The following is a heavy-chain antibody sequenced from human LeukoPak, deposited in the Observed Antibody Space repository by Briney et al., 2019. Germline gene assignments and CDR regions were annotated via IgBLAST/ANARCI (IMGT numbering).Heavy chain of an antibody. CDR3: AREDIYDSSGYYLRGRNWFDP. CDR1: GFTFSRYW. Sequence: GGSLRLSCAASGFTFSRYWMSWVRQAPGKGLVWVSRINGDGSSTAYADSVKGRFTISRDNAKNTLYLQMNSLRAEDTAVYYCAREDIYDSSGYYLRGRNWFDPWGQGTLVTVSS. J-gene: IGHJ5*02. CDR2: INGDGSST. V-gene: IGHV3-74*01. D-gene: IGHD3-22*01.